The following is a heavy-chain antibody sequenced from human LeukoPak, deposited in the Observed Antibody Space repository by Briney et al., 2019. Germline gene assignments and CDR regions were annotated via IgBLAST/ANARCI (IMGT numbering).Heavy chain of an antibody. CDR1: GFTFSSYS. Sequence: PGGSLRLSCAASGFTFSSYSMNWVRQAPGKGLEWVSSISSSSSYIYYADSVKGRFTISRDNAKNSLYLQMNSLRAEDTAVYYCARDLPGRLFRVPYYYYGMDVWGQGTTVTVSS. V-gene: IGHV3-21*01. J-gene: IGHJ6*02. D-gene: IGHD3-22*01. CDR2: ISSSSSYI. CDR3: ARDLPGRLFRVPYYYYGMDV.